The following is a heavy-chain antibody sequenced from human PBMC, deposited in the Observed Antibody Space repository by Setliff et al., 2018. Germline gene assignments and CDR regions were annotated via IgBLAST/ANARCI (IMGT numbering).Heavy chain of an antibody. V-gene: IGHV1-18*01. J-gene: IGHJ4*02. D-gene: IGHD2-8*01. CDR1: GYTFTNYG. Sequence: ASVKVSCKASGYTFTNYGINWVRQAPGQGLEWMGWISAYTGNTNYAQKLQGRVSMTTDTSTSTAYVELRSLTSDDTAVYYCSRLVRYCTTTTCQRASGAEFWGQGTLVTVS. CDR3: SRLVRYCTTTTCQRASGAEF. CDR2: ISAYTGNT.